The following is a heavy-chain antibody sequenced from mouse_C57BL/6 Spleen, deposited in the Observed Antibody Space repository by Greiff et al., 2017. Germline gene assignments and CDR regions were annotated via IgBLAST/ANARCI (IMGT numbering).Heavy chain of an antibody. CDR3: ARNYYGSHWYFDV. Sequence: EVTLMESGGGLVKPGGSLKLSCAASGFTFSDYGMHWVRQAPEQGLEWVAYISSGNSTIYYADTVKGRFTISRDNAKNTLFLQMTSLRSEDTAMYYCARNYYGSHWYFDVWGTGTTVTVSS. CDR1: GFTFSDYG. V-gene: IGHV5-17*01. CDR2: ISSGNSTI. D-gene: IGHD1-1*01. J-gene: IGHJ1*03.